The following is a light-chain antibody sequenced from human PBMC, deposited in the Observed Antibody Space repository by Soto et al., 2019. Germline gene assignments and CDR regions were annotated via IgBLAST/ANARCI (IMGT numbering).Light chain of an antibody. J-gene: IGKJ5*01. CDR3: QQYNNWPPIT. Sequence: GLSQSPGTLSLSPGERVTLSCRASQTISRNYLAWYQQKPGLAPRLIMYHGSRRAAGTPDRFSGSGSGTDFSLTISRLEPEDFAVYYCQQYNNWPPITFGQGTRLETK. CDR1: QTISRNY. CDR2: HGS. V-gene: IGKV3-20*01.